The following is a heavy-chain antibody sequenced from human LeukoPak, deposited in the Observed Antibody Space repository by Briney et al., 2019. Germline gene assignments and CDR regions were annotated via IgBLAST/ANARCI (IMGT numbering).Heavy chain of an antibody. D-gene: IGHD6-19*01. CDR3: ASPFPYSSGRFFAY. J-gene: IGHJ4*02. V-gene: IGHV4-38-2*02. Sequence: SETLSLTCTVSGYSISSGYYWGWIRQPPGKGLEWIGSIYHSGSTYYNPSLKSRVTISVGTSKNQFSLKLSSVTAADTAVYYCASPFPYSSGRFFAYWGQGTLVTVSS. CDR1: GYSISSGYY. CDR2: IYHSGST.